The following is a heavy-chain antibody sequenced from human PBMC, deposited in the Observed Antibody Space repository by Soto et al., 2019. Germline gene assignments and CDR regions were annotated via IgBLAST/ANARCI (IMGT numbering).Heavy chain of an antibody. V-gene: IGHV4-4*07. CDR1: GGSISSYY. CDR3: ASHRSSGWFNWFDA. J-gene: IGHJ5*02. Sequence: QVQLQESGPGLVKPSETLSLTCTVSGGSISSYYWSWIRQPAGKGLEWIGRIYTSGSTNYNPSLKSRVTMSVDTSKHQFSLKLSSVTAADTAVYYCASHRSSGWFNWFDAWGQGTLVTVSS. D-gene: IGHD6-19*01. CDR2: IYTSGST.